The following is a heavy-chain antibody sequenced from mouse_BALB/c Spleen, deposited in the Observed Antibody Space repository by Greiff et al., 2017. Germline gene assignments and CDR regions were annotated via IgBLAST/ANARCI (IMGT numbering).Heavy chain of an antibody. CDR3: VRGFAY. J-gene: IGHJ3*01. Sequence: VMLVESGPGLVAPSQSLSITCTVSGFSLTSYDISWIRQPPGKGLEWLGVIWTGGGTNYNSAFMSRLSISKDNSKSQVFLKMNSLQTDDTAIYYCVRGFAYWGQGTLVTVSA. CDR2: IWTGGGT. V-gene: IGHV2-9-2*01. CDR1: GFSLTSYD.